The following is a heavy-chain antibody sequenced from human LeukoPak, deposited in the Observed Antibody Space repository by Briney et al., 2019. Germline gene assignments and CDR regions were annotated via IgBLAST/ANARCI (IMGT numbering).Heavy chain of an antibody. D-gene: IGHD2-2*01. CDR3: AREGSQRYCSSTSCYEY. CDR1: GYTFTSYY. V-gene: IGHV1-46*01. CDR2: INPSGGST. Sequence: ASVKVSCKASGYTFTSYYMHWVRQAPGQGLEWMGIINPSGGSTSYAQKLQGRVTMTRDTSTSTVYMELSSLRSEDTAVYYCAREGSQRYCSSTSCYEYWGQGTLVTVSS. J-gene: IGHJ4*02.